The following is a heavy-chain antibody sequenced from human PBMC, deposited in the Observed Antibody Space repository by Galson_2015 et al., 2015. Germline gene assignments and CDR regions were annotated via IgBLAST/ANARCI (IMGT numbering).Heavy chain of an antibody. J-gene: IGHJ4*02. Sequence: SVKVSCKASGYTFTGYYMHWVRQAPGQGLEWMGRINPNSGGTNYAQKFQGRVTMTRDTSISTPYMELSRLRSDDTAVYYCAKAQADDYGSFLGYWGQGTLVTV. V-gene: IGHV1-2*06. CDR1: GYTFTGYY. D-gene: IGHD4-17*01. CDR2: INPNSGGT. CDR3: AKAQADDYGSFLGY.